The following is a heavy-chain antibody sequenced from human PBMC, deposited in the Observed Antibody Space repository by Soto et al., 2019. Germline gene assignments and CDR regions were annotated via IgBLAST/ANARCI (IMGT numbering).Heavy chain of an antibody. Sequence: GASVKVSCKASGYTFTSYGISWVRQAPGQGLEWMGWISAYNGNTNYAQKLQGRVTMTTDTSTSTAYTELRSLRSDDTAVYYCARDGKRDARTSDYYYYGMDVWGQGTTVTVSS. J-gene: IGHJ6*02. CDR2: ISAYNGNT. V-gene: IGHV1-18*01. CDR1: GYTFTSYG. D-gene: IGHD2-8*01. CDR3: ARDGKRDARTSDYYYYGMDV.